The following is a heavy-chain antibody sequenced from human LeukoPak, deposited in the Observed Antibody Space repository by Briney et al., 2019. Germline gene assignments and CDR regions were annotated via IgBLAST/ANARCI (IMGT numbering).Heavy chain of an antibody. Sequence: PSETLSLTCTVSGGSISSYYWSWIRQPPGKGLEWIGHIYYSGSTNYNPSLKSRVTISVDTSKNQFSLKLSSVTAADTVVYYCARLGYTYGYYFDYWGQGTLVTVSS. CDR2: IYYSGST. CDR3: ARLGYTYGYYFDY. V-gene: IGHV4-59*01. J-gene: IGHJ4*02. D-gene: IGHD5-18*01. CDR1: GGSISSYY.